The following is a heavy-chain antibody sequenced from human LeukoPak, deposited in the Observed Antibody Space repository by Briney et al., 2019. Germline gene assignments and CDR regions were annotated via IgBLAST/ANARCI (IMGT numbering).Heavy chain of an antibody. CDR2: MNHNT. D-gene: IGHD3-16*02. V-gene: IGHV3-23*01. Sequence: TGGSLRLSCVASGFTFSNYAMSWVRQAPGKGPEWVSTMNHNTFYADSVRGRFTISREDSKNTLYLQMDTLTAKDTAVYYCARDLWDYVWGTYRFYAFDVWGQGTMVTVSS. CDR3: ARDLWDYVWGTYRFYAFDV. J-gene: IGHJ3*01. CDR1: GFTFSNYA.